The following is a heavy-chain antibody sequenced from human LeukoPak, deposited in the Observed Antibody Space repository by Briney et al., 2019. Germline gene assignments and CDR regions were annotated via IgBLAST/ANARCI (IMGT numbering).Heavy chain of an antibody. CDR3: ARYEEYYAMAV. D-gene: IGHD3-16*01. J-gene: IGHJ6*02. CDR1: EYSLTSYW. V-gene: IGHV5-51*01. Sequence: GESLKISCEGSEYSLTSYWIAWVRQMPGKGLEWMGIIYPGDSDIRYSPSFQGQVTISADKSISTAYLQWSCLKASHTAMYYFARYEEYYAMAVWGQGTTVTVSS. CDR2: IYPGDSDI.